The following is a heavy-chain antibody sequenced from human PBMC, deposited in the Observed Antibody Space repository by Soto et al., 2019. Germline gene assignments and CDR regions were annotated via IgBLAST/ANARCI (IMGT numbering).Heavy chain of an antibody. CDR1: GFTFSSYA. D-gene: IGHD2-15*01. CDR2: ISDSGGST. CDR3: ANGCGGTCYSRIHY. Sequence: EVQLLESGGGLVQPGGSLRLSCAASGFTFSSYAMSWVRQAPGKGLEWVSGISDSGGSTYYADSVKGRFAISRDNSKNTLYLQTNSLRAENTAVYYCANGCGGTCYSRIHYWGQGTLVTVPS. J-gene: IGHJ4*02. V-gene: IGHV3-23*01.